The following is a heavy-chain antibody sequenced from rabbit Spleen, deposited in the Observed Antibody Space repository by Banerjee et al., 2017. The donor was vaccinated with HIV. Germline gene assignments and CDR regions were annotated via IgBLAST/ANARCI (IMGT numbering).Heavy chain of an antibody. Sequence: QEQLVESGGGLVQPGGSLKLSCKASGVSLNDKDVMCWVRQAPGKGLEWIACINIVTGKSVYASWAKGRFMMSRTSSTTVTLQMTSLTAADTATYFCARDLVAVIGWNFNLWGQGPLVTVS. CDR2: INIVTGKS. V-gene: IGHV1S45*01. J-gene: IGHJ4*01. CDR3: ARDLVAVIGWNFNL. D-gene: IGHD1-1*01. CDR1: GVSLNDKDV.